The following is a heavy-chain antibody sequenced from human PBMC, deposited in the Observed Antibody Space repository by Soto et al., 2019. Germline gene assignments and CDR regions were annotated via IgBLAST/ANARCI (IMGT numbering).Heavy chain of an antibody. V-gene: IGHV3-23*01. CDR2: ISGSGGST. D-gene: IGHD2-2*01. Sequence: PGGSLGLSCAASGFTFNSYAMSWVRQAPGKGLEWVSAISGSGGSTYYADSVKGRFTISRDNSKNTLYLQMNSLRAEDTAVYYCAKDQGRGNLGYCSSTSCYDFDYWGQGTLVTVSS. J-gene: IGHJ4*02. CDR3: AKDQGRGNLGYCSSTSCYDFDY. CDR1: GFTFNSYA.